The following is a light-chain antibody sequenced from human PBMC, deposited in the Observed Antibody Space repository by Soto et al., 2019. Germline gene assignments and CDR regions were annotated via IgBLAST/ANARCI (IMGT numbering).Light chain of an antibody. CDR1: QVISSW. J-gene: IGKJ1*01. CDR2: AAS. V-gene: IGKV1-12*01. Sequence: DIQMTQSPSTLPESVGDRVTITCRASQVISSWLAWYQQKPGKAPKLLIYAASSLQSGVPSRFSGSGSGTDFTLTISSLQPEDFATYYCQQANSFPPWTFGQGTKVDIK. CDR3: QQANSFPPWT.